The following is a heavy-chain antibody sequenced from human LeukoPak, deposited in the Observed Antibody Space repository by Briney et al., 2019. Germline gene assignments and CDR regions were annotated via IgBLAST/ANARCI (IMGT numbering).Heavy chain of an antibody. CDR1: GFTFSSYS. J-gene: IGHJ3*02. Sequence: GGSLRLSCAASGFTFSSYSMNWVRQAPGKGLEWVSSISSSSSYIYYADSVKGRFTISRDNAKNSLYLQMNSLRAEDTAVYYCARVVGDQLLPHDAFDIWGQGTMVTVSS. CDR2: ISSSSSYI. V-gene: IGHV3-21*01. D-gene: IGHD2-2*01. CDR3: ARVVGDQLLPHDAFDI.